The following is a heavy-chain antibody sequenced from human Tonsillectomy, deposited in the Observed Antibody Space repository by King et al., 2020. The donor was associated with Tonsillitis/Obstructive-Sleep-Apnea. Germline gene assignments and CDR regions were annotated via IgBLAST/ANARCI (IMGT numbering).Heavy chain of an antibody. Sequence: HVQLQESGPGLVKPSETLSLTCTVSGGSISSYYWSWLRQPPGKGLEWIGYIYYSGSTNYNPSLKSRVTISVDTSKNQFSLNLSSVTAADTAVYYCARALPYYYDSSGYYPVHYFDYWGQGTLVTVSS. CDR1: GGSISSYY. D-gene: IGHD3-22*01. V-gene: IGHV4-59*08. J-gene: IGHJ4*02. CDR3: ARALPYYYDSSGYYPVHYFDY. CDR2: IYYSGST.